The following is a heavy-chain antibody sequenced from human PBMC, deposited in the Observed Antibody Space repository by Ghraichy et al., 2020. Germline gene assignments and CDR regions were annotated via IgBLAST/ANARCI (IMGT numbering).Heavy chain of an antibody. D-gene: IGHD5-12*01. CDR2: IVPNVGIP. J-gene: IGHJ6*02. CDR1: GGTLNSNA. Sequence: SVKVSCKASGGTLNSNAITWVRQAPGQGLEWMGTIVPNVGIPSPAQKFQGRVTISADKSTSSAYMELSSLRSDDTAIYFCGCGFTSYSAIDVWGQGTTVTVSS. V-gene: IGHV1-69*04. CDR3: GCGFTSYSAIDV.